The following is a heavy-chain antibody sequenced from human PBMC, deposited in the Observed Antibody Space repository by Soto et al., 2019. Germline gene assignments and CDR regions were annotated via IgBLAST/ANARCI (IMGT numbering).Heavy chain of an antibody. CDR3: TTAPVNGVFDY. Sequence: GGSLRPSCAASGFTFSNAWMSWVRQAPGKGLEWVGRIKSKTDGGTTDYAAPVKGRFTISRDDSKNTLYLQMNSLKTEDTAVYYCTTAPVNGVFDYWGQGTLVTVSS. J-gene: IGHJ4*02. V-gene: IGHV3-15*01. CDR1: GFTFSNAW. CDR2: IKSKTDGGTT. D-gene: IGHD2-8*01.